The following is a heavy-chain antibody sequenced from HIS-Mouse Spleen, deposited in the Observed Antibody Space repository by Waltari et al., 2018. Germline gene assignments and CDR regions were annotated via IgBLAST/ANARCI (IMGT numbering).Heavy chain of an antibody. J-gene: IGHJ5*02. D-gene: IGHD3-22*01. Sequence: QVQLVQSGAEVKKPGASVKVSCKASGYTFTGYYMHWVRQAPGQGLGWMGWINRNSCGTNYGQKCQGRVTMTRDTSISTAYMELSRLRSDDTAVYYCARGAYYYDSSGPNWFDPWGQGTLVTVSS. CDR2: INRNSCGT. CDR1: GYTFTGYY. CDR3: ARGAYYYDSSGPNWFDP. V-gene: IGHV1-2*02.